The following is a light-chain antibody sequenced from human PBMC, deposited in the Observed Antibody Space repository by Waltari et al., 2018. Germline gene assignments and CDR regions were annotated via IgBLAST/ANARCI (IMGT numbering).Light chain of an antibody. V-gene: IGLV1-40*01. J-gene: IGLJ2*01. Sequence: QSVLTQPPSVSGALGQRVTISCTGSWSNIGAGYDVHWYQQLPGKAPTLLVYGVNTRPPGVPDRFFGSKSGTSASLAIPGLQPEDEADYYCQSYDTSLGVVFGGGTKLTVL. CDR2: GVN. CDR1: WSNIGAGYD. CDR3: QSYDTSLGVV.